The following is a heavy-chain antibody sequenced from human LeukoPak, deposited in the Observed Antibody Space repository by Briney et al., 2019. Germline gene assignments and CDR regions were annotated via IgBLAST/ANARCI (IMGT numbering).Heavy chain of an antibody. D-gene: IGHD5-18*01. CDR3: ARTPDGGYTYDYFYYYYRDV. CDR1: GGSISSSRYY. Sequence: SETLSLTRTVSGGSISSSRYYWGWIRHPPGKGLEWIGSIYYSGSTYYNPSLKSRLSISVHTSKNQFSLKLTSVPAADPAVFSCARTPDGGYTYDYFYYYYRDVWGKGTTVTISS. CDR2: IYYSGST. V-gene: IGHV4-39*07. J-gene: IGHJ6*03.